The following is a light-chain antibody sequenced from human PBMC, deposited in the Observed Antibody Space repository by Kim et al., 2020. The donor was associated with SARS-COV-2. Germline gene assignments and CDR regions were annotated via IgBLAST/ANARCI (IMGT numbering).Light chain of an antibody. CDR3: NSRDNSGNREL. CDR2: GEN. Sequence: ALGQTVRITCQGDSLRSHDANWYQKKPGQAPVLVIYGENNRPSGIPDRFFGSSSGDTASLAITGAQAEDEADYYCNSRDNSGNRELFGTGTKVTVL. J-gene: IGLJ1*01. V-gene: IGLV3-19*01. CDR1: SLRSHD.